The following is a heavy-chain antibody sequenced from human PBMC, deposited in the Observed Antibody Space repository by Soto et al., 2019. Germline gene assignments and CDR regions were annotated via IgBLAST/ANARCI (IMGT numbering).Heavy chain of an antibody. CDR1: GGSISSSSYY. J-gene: IGHJ6*02. Sequence: SETLSLTCTVSGGSISSSSYYWGWIRQPPGKGLEWIGRIYYSGSTYYNPSLKSRVTISVDTSKNQFSLKLSSVTAADTAVYYCARQGRCTNDVCYSRVLYYYYYGMDVWGQGTTVTVSS. CDR2: IYYSGST. V-gene: IGHV4-39*01. D-gene: IGHD2-8*01. CDR3: ARQGRCTNDVCYSRVLYYYYYGMDV.